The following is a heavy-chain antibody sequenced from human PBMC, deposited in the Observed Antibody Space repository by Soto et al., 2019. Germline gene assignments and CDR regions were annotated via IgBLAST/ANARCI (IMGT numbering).Heavy chain of an antibody. CDR2: ISASNGNR. CDR3: TSGHGDFAGDFDY. D-gene: IGHD4-17*01. Sequence: QGQLVQSGAEVKWPGASVKVSCKASGYPFNKYSISWVRQAPGQGLEWMGWISASNGNRNYPQKFQGRVTLGTDTATSTAYMELRKLRSDDTAVYYFTSGHGDFAGDFDYWGQGTMVTVSS. J-gene: IGHJ4*02. V-gene: IGHV1-18*04. CDR1: GYPFNKYS.